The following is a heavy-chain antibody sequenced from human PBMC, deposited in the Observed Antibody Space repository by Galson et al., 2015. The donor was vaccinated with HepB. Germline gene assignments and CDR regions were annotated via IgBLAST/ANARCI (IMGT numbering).Heavy chain of an antibody. CDR3: ARENADYYDSSGYPDY. D-gene: IGHD3-22*01. J-gene: IGHJ4*02. Sequence: SVKVSCKASGYTFTSYGISWVRQAPGQGLEWMGWISAYNGNTNYAQKLQGRVTMTTDTSTSTAYMELRSLRSDDTAVYYCARENADYYDSSGYPDYWGQGTLVTVSS. CDR2: ISAYNGNT. CDR1: GYTFTSYG. V-gene: IGHV1-18*01.